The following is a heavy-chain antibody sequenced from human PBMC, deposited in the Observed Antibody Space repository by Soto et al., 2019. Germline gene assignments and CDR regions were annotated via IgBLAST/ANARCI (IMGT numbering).Heavy chain of an antibody. V-gene: IGHV4-59*08. CDR2: IYYSGST. J-gene: IGHJ4*02. Sequence: SETLSLTCTVSGGSIRSYHWSWIRQPPGTGLEWIGYIYYSGSTNYNPSLESRVAISVDTSKNQFSLKLRSVTAADTAMYYCARSIVIPFGGVVVTGLFDYWGQGALVTVSS. CDR3: ARSIVIPFGGVVVTGLFDY. D-gene: IGHD3-16*02. CDR1: GGSIRSYH.